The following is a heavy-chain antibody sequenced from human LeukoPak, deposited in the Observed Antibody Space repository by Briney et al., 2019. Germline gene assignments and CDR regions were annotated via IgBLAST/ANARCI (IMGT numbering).Heavy chain of an antibody. CDR1: GYSISSGYY. D-gene: IGHD3-3*01. Sequence: SETLSLTCTVSGYSISSGYYWGWIRQPPGKGLEWIGRIYTSGSTNYNPSLKSRVTMSVDTSKNQFSLKLSSVTAADTAVYHCARTEAYYDFWSGYYSRDNWFDPWGQGTLVTVSS. CDR2: IYTSGST. CDR3: ARTEAYYDFWSGYYSRDNWFDP. J-gene: IGHJ5*02. V-gene: IGHV4-38-2*02.